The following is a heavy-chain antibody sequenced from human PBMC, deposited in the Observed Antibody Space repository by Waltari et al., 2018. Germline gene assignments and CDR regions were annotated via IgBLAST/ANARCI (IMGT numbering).Heavy chain of an antibody. Sequence: EVQLLESGGGLVQPGGSLRLSCAASGFTFSSYAMSWVRQAPGKGLEWVSAISGSGGRKYSADAVKGRFTISRDKSKNTLYLQMNSLRAEDTAVYYCAKDLVLNSIFGTPSPSFDYWGQGTLVTVSS. CDR3: AKDLVLNSIFGTPSPSFDY. D-gene: IGHD3-3*01. CDR1: GFTFSSYA. V-gene: IGHV3-23*01. CDR2: ISGSGGRK. J-gene: IGHJ4*02.